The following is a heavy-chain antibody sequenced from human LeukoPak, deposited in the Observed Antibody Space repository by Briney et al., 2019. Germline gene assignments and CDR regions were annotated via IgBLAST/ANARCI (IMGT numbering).Heavy chain of an antibody. CDR3: ARDSMITFGPEFTPNDY. V-gene: IGHV3-23*01. D-gene: IGHD3-16*01. J-gene: IGHJ4*02. CDR1: GFTLTSYA. CDR2: ISGSGGRT. Sequence: GGSLRLSSAASGFTLTSYAMGWVRQGPGKGLEWGSAISGSGGRTYHADSVTGRSTISRDNSKNTLYLQMNSLRAEETALYYCARDSMITFGPEFTPNDYWGQGTLVTVSS.